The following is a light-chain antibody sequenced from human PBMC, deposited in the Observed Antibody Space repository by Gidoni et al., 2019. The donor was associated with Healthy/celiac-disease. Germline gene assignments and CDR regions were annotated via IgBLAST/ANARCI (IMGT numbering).Light chain of an antibody. CDR2: AAS. V-gene: IGKV1-12*01. J-gene: IGKJ3*01. CDR3: QQANSFPPA. Sequence: IQITQSPSSVSGSVGERVTITCRASQGISSWLAWYQQKPGKAPKILRYAASSWQSGVTSRFSGSGSGTDVTITISSRQPEDFATYYCQQANSFPPAFXXXTKVDIK. CDR1: QGISSW.